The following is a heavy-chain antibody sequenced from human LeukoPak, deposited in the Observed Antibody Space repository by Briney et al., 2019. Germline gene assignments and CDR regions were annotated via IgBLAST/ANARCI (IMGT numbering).Heavy chain of an antibody. CDR2: IHQDGSEK. Sequence: PGGSLRLSRAASGFTFSTYWMSWVRQAPGKGLEWVANIHQDGSEKYYVDSVKGRFTISRDNAKNSLYLQMNSLRVEDTAVYYCARDKIVGATHFDYWGQGTLVTVSS. V-gene: IGHV3-7*01. D-gene: IGHD1-26*01. CDR3: ARDKIVGATHFDY. J-gene: IGHJ4*02. CDR1: GFTFSTYW.